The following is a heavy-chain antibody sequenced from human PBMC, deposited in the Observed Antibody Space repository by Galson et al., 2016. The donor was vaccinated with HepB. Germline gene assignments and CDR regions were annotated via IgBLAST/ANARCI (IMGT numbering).Heavy chain of an antibody. Sequence: GFTFSSYTMNWVRQAPGKGLEWVSYISSSSSSIYYADSVKGRFTISRDNAKNSLYLQMNSLRDEDTAVYYCATQYCSGGSCYSAAPGYWYFDLWGRGTLVTVSS. CDR3: ATQYCSGGSCYSAAPGYWYFDL. D-gene: IGHD2-15*01. CDR2: ISSSSSSI. CDR1: GFTFSSYT. V-gene: IGHV3-48*02. J-gene: IGHJ2*01.